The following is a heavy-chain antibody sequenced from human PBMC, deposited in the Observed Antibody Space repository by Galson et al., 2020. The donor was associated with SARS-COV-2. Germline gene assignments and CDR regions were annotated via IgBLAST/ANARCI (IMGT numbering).Heavy chain of an antibody. CDR1: GFPFSVYA. J-gene: IGHJ4*02. CDR2: IWSDGINK. D-gene: IGHD6-19*01. CDR3: ATRIAVAGMIDY. Sequence: GESLKISCAASGFPFSVYAFHWVRQAPGKGLEWVAVIWSDGINKYYGDSVKGRFTISRDNSKNTVTLQMNSVRAEDTAMYYCATRIAVAGMIDYWGQGTLVTASS. V-gene: IGHV3-33*03.